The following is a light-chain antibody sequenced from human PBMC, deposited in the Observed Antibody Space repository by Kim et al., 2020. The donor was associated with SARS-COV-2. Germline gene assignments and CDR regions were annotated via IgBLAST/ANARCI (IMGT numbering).Light chain of an antibody. CDR1: QVVGAD. J-gene: IGKJ2*01. V-gene: IGKV1-16*01. CDR3: QQYHSYPYT. CDR2: AAA. Sequence: DIQMTQSPLSLSASLGDTVTVTCRASQVVGADVAWFRQSPGRAPESLIFAAANLQSGVSPRLTGGGSGTDFTLTISSLQPEDFAIYFCQQYHSYPYTFGRVTKLEI.